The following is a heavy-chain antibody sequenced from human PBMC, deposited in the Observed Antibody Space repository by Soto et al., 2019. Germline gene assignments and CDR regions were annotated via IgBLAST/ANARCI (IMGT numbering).Heavy chain of an antibody. V-gene: IGHV3-30*18. J-gene: IGHJ4*02. CDR2: ISYDAKHK. CDR1: GFTFSTYG. D-gene: IGHD3-3*01. Sequence: QVQLVESGGGVVQPGRSLRLSCAASGFTFSTYGMHWVRQAPGKGLEWVAVISYDAKHKYYADSLKGRFTISRDNSKNTLYLQMNSLRAEDTAVYHCAKGAVQDLWSGYYTLFDYWGQGTLVTVSS. CDR3: AKGAVQDLWSGYYTLFDY.